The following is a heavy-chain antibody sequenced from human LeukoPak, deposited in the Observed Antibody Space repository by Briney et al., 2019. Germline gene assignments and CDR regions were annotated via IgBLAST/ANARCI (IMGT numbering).Heavy chain of an antibody. CDR2: IYYSGST. V-gene: IGHV4-59*01. J-gene: IGHJ4*02. CDR1: GGSISSYY. D-gene: IGHD5-12*01. Sequence: SETLSLTCTVSGGSISSYYWSWIRQPPGKGLEWIGHIYYSGSTNYNPSLKSRVTISVDTSKNQFSLKLSSVTAADTAVYYCARGEMATTFDYWGQGTPVTVSS. CDR3: ARGEMATTFDY.